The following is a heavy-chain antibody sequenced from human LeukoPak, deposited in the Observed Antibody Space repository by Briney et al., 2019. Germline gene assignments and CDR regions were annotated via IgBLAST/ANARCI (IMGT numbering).Heavy chain of an antibody. V-gene: IGHV3-48*04. J-gene: IGHJ4*02. CDR1: GFTFSSYS. D-gene: IGHD6-13*01. CDR2: ISSNSSTI. CDR3: ARGYSSSWTYFGY. Sequence: GGSLGLSCAASGFTFSSYSMNWVRQAPGKGLEWVSYISSNSSTIYYADSVKGRFTISRDNAKNSLYLQMNSLRAEDTAVYYCARGYSSSWTYFGYWGQGTLVTVSS.